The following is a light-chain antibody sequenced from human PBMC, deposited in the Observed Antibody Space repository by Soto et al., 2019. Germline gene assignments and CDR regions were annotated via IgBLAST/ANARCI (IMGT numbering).Light chain of an antibody. CDR2: GNN. CDR1: SSNIGRNY. Sequence: QSVLTQPPSASGTPGQMVTISCSGGSSNIGRNYVYWYQQLPGTAPKLLIYGNNQRPSGVPDRFSGSKSGTSAALAISGLRSEDEADYYCAAWDDSLSDPVFGGGTKLTVL. V-gene: IGLV1-47*01. J-gene: IGLJ2*01. CDR3: AAWDDSLSDPV.